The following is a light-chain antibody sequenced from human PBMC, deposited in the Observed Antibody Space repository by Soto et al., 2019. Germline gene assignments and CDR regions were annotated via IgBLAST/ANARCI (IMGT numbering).Light chain of an antibody. J-gene: IGKJ4*01. CDR3: QRGAAA. Sequence: DIQMTQSPSSLSASVGDRVTITCRASQSISTYLNWYQQKPGKAPKLLIYAASSLQSGVTSRFSGSGSGTDFTLTISSLQPEDFATYYCQRGAAAFGGGTKVEIK. CDR2: AAS. CDR1: QSISTY. V-gene: IGKV1-39*01.